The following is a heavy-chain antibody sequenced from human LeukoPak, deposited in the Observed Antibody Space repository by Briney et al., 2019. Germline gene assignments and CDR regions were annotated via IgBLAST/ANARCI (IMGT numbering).Heavy chain of an antibody. CDR3: AREYDFWSGYYRRYYYYMDV. CDR1: GGSISSGDYY. D-gene: IGHD3-3*01. CDR2: IYYSGST. J-gene: IGHJ6*03. V-gene: IGHV4-30-4*08. Sequence: PSETLSLTCTVSGGSISSGDYYWSWIRQPPGKGLEWIGYIYYSGSTYYNPSLKSRVTISVDTSKNQFSLKLSSVTAADTAVYYCAREYDFWSGYYRRYYYYMDVWGKGTTVTVSS.